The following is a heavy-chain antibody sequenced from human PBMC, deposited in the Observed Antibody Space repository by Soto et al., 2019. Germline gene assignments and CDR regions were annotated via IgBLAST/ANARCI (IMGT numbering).Heavy chain of an antibody. J-gene: IGHJ5*01. CDR1: GDSVTSGDYY. V-gene: IGHV4-61*08. CDR3: PRIRVDTYMSCWFNC. CDR2: IYYSGNT. Sequence: SETLSLTCTVSGDSVTSGDYYWSWIRQPPGKGLEWIGYIYYSGNTNYSPSLKSRVTISLDTSNNQFSLKLSSVTAADTAAYFSPRIRVDTYMSCWFNCCGQLHMGVVST. D-gene: IGHD5-18*01.